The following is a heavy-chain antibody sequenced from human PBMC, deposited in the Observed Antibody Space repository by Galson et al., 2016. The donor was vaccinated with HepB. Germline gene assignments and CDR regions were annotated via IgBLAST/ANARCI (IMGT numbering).Heavy chain of an antibody. Sequence: PALVKPTQTLTLTCSFSSVTTKRVDVGWIRQPPGKALEWLALIYWDEDKRYNPPLKSRLTITRDTSKNQVVLTMTNMDPVDTATYYCAHVRDGLELYFDSWGQGTLVTVSS. V-gene: IGHV2-5*02. CDR3: AHVRDGLELYFDS. CDR1: SVTTKRVD. D-gene: IGHD1-1*01. J-gene: IGHJ4*02. CDR2: IYWDEDK.